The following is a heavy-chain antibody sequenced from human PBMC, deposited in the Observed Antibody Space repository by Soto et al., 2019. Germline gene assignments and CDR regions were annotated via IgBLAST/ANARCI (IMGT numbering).Heavy chain of an antibody. CDR1: GDSVSSNGAC. CDR3: AKGDNLGPKTGYAFDH. V-gene: IGHV6-1*01. Sequence: GDSVSSNGACWNWIRQSPSRGLQWLGRIYYRSKWFHDYAVSVNSRIIINPDTSNNQFSLQLNSVTPEDTAVYFCAKGDNLGPKTGYAFDHWGQGIMVTVSS. CDR2: IYYRSKWFH. D-gene: IGHD5-12*01. J-gene: IGHJ4*02.